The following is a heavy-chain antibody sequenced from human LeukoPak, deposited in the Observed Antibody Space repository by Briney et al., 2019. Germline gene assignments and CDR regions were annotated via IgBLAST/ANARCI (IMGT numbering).Heavy chain of an antibody. CDR2: INPNSGGT. J-gene: IGHJ4*02. CDR3: AREYGDYVPFDY. Sequence: ASVKVSCKASGYTLTGYYMHWVRQAPGQGLEWMGWINPNSGGTNYAQKFQGRVTMTRDTSISTAYMELSRLRSDDTAVYYCAREYGDYVPFDYWGQGTLVTVSS. V-gene: IGHV1-2*02. D-gene: IGHD4-17*01. CDR1: GYTLTGYY.